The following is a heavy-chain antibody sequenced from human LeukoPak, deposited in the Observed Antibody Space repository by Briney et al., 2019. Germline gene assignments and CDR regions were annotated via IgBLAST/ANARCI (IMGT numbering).Heavy chain of an antibody. CDR2: ISYDGSNK. D-gene: IGHD5-12*01. J-gene: IGHJ4*02. CDR1: GFTFSNYA. V-gene: IGHV3-30-3*01. CDR3: ARGGYSADGWIWPADY. Sequence: GGSLRLSCAASGFTFSNYAMHWVRQAPGKGLEWVAVISYDGSNKYYADSVKGRFTISRDNFKNTLSLQMNGLRAEDTAVYYCARGGYSADGWIWPADYWGQGTLVTVSS.